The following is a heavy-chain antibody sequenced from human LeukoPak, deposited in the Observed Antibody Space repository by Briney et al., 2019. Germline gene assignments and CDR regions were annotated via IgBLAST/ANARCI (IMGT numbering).Heavy chain of an antibody. V-gene: IGHV3-53*01. J-gene: IGHJ6*02. CDR3: ACSDRFDV. D-gene: IGHD3-10*02. CDR2: IYSGGST. Sequence: GSLRLSCAASGFTVSSNYMSWVRQAPGKGLEWVSVIYSGGSTYYADSVKGRFTTSRDNSKNTLYLQMNSLRAEDTAVYYCACSDRFDVWGQETTVTVSS. CDR1: GFTVSSNY.